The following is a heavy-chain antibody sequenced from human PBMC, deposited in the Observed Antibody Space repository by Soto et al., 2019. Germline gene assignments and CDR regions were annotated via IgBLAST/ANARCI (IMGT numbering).Heavy chain of an antibody. Sequence: SETLSLTCTVSGGSISSYYWIWIRQPPGKGLEWIGYIYYSGSTNYNPSLKSRVTISVDTSKNQFSLKLSSVTAADTAVYYCARHIGDYDFWSGYYKSYYYYYMDVWGKGTTVTVSS. CDR1: GGSISSYY. D-gene: IGHD3-3*01. V-gene: IGHV4-59*08. CDR3: ARHIGDYDFWSGYYKSYYYYYMDV. CDR2: IYYSGST. J-gene: IGHJ6*03.